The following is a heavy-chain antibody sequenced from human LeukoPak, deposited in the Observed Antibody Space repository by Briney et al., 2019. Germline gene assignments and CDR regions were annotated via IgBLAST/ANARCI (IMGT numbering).Heavy chain of an antibody. D-gene: IGHD3-3*01. CDR2: ISWNSGSI. J-gene: IGHJ6*03. V-gene: IGHV3-9*01. CDR1: GFTFDDYA. CDR3: ARDYRETYYDFWSGYSTYYYYYMDV. Sequence: GGSLRLSCAASGFTFDDYAMHWVRQAPGKGLEWVSGISWNSGSIVYADSVKGRFTISRDNAKNSLYLQMNSLRAEDTAVYYCARDYRETYYDFWSGYSTYYYYYMDVWGKGTTVTVSS.